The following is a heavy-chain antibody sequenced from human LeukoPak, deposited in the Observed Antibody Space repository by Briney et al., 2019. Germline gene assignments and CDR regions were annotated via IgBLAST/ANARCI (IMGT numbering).Heavy chain of an antibody. V-gene: IGHV4-59*01. CDR1: GGSISNYY. CDR3: AREGPDDGDSKFDY. Sequence: SETLSLTCTVSGGSISNYYWSWIRQPPGKGLEWIGYIHYSGSTNYNPSLKSRVTISVDTSKNQFSLNLKSVTAADTAIYYCAREGPDDGDSKFDYWGQGTLVTVFS. D-gene: IGHD4-17*01. J-gene: IGHJ4*02. CDR2: IHYSGST.